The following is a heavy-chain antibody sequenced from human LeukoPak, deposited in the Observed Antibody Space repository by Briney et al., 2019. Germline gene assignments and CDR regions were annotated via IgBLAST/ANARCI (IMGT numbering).Heavy chain of an antibody. D-gene: IGHD3-3*01. CDR3: ARGRSYYDFWSGRNWFDP. J-gene: IGHJ5*02. CDR1: GGSFSGYY. Sequence: SETLSLTCAVYGGSFSGYYWSWIRQPPGKGLEWIGEISHSGSTNYNPSLKSRVTISVDTSKNQFSLKLSSVTAADTAVYYCARGRSYYDFWSGRNWFDPWGQGTLVTVCS. V-gene: IGHV4-34*01. CDR2: ISHSGST.